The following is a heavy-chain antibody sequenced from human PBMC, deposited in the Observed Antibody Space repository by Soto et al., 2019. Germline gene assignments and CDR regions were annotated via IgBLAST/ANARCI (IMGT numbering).Heavy chain of an antibody. CDR2: IYSSGTT. CDR3: ARDRRLHGWFDP. Sequence: SKTLSLTCTLSGGSSSDVYWSWIRQPPGKGLEWIGYIYSSGTTNYTPSLKSRVTISVDTSKNQFSLKLSSVTAADTAVYYCARDRRLHGWFDPWGQG. J-gene: IGHJ5*02. V-gene: IGHV4-59*01. CDR1: GGSSSDVY. D-gene: IGHD4-4*01.